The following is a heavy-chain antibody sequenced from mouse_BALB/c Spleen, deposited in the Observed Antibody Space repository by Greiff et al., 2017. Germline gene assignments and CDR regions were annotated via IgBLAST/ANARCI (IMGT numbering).Heavy chain of an antibody. J-gene: IGHJ4*01. CDR2: ISSGGST. V-gene: IGHV5-6-5*01. CDR3: ARGGLYYGTPYAMDY. Sequence: EVKLVESGGGLVKSGGSLKLSCAASGFTFSSYAMSWVRQTPEKRLEWVASISSGGSTYYPDSVKGRFTISRDNARNILYLQMSSLRSEDTAMYYCARGGLYYGTPYAMDYWGQGTSVTVSS. D-gene: IGHD1-1*01. CDR1: GFTFSSYA.